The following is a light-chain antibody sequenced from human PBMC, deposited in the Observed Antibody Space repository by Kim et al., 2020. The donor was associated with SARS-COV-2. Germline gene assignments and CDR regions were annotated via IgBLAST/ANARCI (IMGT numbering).Light chain of an antibody. CDR1: QSVSSSY. V-gene: IGKV3-20*01. J-gene: IGKJ1*01. Sequence: EIVLMQSPGTLSLSPGERATLSCRASQSVSSSYLAWFQQKPGQPPRLLIYGTSNRATGIPDRFSGSGSVTDFTLIISRLEPEDFAVYYCQQYGSSPQTFGQGTKVDIK. CDR3: QQYGSSPQT. CDR2: GTS.